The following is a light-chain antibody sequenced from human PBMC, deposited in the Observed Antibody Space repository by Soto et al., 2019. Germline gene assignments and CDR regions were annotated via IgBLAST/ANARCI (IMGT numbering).Light chain of an antibody. J-gene: IGKJ5*01. CDR3: QQRSNWPPIT. CDR1: QSVSSY. CDR2: DAS. Sequence: EIVLTQSPATLSLSPGARATLSCRSSQSVSSYLAWYQQKPGQAPRLLLYDASNRATGIPARFSGSGSGTAFTLTISSLEPEDFAVYYCQQRSNWPPITFGQGTRLEIK. V-gene: IGKV3-11*01.